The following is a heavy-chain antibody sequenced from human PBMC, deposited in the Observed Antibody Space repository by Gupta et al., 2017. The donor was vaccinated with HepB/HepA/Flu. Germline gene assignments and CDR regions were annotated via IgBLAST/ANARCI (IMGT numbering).Heavy chain of an antibody. CDR2: ISGSGGST. J-gene: IGHJ4*02. CDR3: ASWASSWYVYYFDY. D-gene: IGHD6-13*01. Sequence: EVQLLESGGGLVQPGGSLRLSCAASGFPFSSYSMSWVRQAPGKGLEWVSAISGSGGSTYYADSVKGRFTISRDNSKNTLYLQMNSLRAEDTAVYYCASWASSWYVYYFDYWGQGTLVTVSS. V-gene: IGHV3-23*01. CDR1: GFPFSSYS.